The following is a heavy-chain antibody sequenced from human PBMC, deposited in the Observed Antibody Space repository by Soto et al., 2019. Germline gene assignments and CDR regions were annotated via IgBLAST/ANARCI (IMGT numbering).Heavy chain of an antibody. CDR2: ISSSSSTI. J-gene: IGHJ5*02. CDR3: ASERKPLNWFDP. CDR1: GFTFSSYS. V-gene: IGHV3-48*02. Sequence: EVQLVESGGGLVQPGGSLRLSCAASGFTFSSYSMNWVRQAPGKGLEWVSYISSSSSTIYYADSVKGRFTIARDNAKNSLYLQMNSLRDEDTAVYYWASERKPLNWFDPWGKGTLVTVSS.